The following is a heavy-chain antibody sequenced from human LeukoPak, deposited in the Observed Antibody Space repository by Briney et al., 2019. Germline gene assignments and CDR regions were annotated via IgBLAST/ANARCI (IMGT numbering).Heavy chain of an antibody. CDR3: ATPRDGDYQNDAFDI. D-gene: IGHD4-17*01. Sequence: ASVKVSCKASGFTFTSSAMQWVRQARGQRLGWIGWIVVGSGNTNYAQKFQERVTITRDMSTSTAYMELSSLRSEDTAVYYCATPRDGDYQNDAFDIWGQGTMVTASS. CDR1: GFTFTSSA. V-gene: IGHV1-58*02. CDR2: IVVGSGNT. J-gene: IGHJ3*02.